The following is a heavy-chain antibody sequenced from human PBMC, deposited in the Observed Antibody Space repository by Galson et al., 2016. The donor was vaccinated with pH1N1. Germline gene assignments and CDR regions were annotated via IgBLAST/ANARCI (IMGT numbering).Heavy chain of an antibody. J-gene: IGHJ1*01. CDR2: ISSSGSYI. V-gene: IGHV3-11*06. D-gene: IGHD2-15*01. CDR1: EFTFTDYY. Sequence: SLRLSCAASEFTFTDYYMSWIRQAPGKGLEWIAYISSSGSYINYADSVKGRFTVSRDHANRSLWLQLNSLTVEDTAVYFCARNGRYGHCGGGNCYPAEDFQYWGRGTLVSVSS. CDR3: ARNGRYGHCGGGNCYPAEDFQY.